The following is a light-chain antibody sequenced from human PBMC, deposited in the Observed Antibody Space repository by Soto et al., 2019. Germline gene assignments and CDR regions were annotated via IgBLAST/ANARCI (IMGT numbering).Light chain of an antibody. CDR1: QSISTW. CDR2: KAS. Sequence: DSHMTQSPSTLSASVGDRVTITCRASQSISTWLAWYQQKPGKAPKLLIYKASTLESGVPSRISGSGSGTEFTLTISSLQPDDFATYFCQQYHNYPRTFGQGTKVDIK. CDR3: QQYHNYPRT. J-gene: IGKJ1*01. V-gene: IGKV1-5*03.